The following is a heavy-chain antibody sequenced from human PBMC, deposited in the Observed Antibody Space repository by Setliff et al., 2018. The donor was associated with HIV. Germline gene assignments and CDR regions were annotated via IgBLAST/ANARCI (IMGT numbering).Heavy chain of an antibody. Sequence: ASVKVSCKASGYNVTVSAINWVRQAPGQALEWLGWINTKTGNPTYAQGLTGQFVFSLDTSISTAYLQISSLKAEDTAVYYCARGSLYSSSSCFDYWGQGTLVTVSS. CDR1: GYNVTVSA. J-gene: IGHJ4*02. CDR3: ARGSLYSSSSCFDY. D-gene: IGHD6-13*01. V-gene: IGHV7-4-1*02. CDR2: INTKTGNP.